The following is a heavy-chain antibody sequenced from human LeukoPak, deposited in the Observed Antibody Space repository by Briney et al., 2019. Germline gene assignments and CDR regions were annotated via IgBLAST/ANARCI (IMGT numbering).Heavy chain of an antibody. CDR3: ARAAATANYYYYGLDV. V-gene: IGHV4-31*03. J-gene: IGHJ6*02. CDR1: GGSISSGAYY. D-gene: IGHD6-13*01. Sequence: SQTLSLTCTVSGGSISSGAYYWSWIRQQPGKGLEWIGYIYYSGSTNYNPSLKSRVTISVDTSKNQFSLKLSSVTAADTAVYYCARAAATANYYYYGLDVWGQGTTLTVSS. CDR2: IYYSGST.